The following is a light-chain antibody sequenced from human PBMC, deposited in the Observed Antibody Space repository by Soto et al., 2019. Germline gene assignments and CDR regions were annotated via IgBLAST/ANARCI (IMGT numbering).Light chain of an antibody. CDR1: SGSVSTDHF. Sequence: QAVVTQEPSFSVSPGGTVTLTCGLSSGSVSTDHFPSWYQQTPGQSPRALIFYTDTRSSGVPDRFSGSILGNKAALTITGAQADDESDYYCVLYLGGGIWVFGGGTKVTVL. V-gene: IGLV8-61*01. CDR3: VLYLGGGIWV. J-gene: IGLJ2*01. CDR2: YTD.